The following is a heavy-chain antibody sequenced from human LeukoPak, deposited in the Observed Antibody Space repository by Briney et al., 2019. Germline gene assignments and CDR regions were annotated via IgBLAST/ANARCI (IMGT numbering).Heavy chain of an antibody. D-gene: IGHD5-12*01. CDR2: ISSTSSNI. J-gene: IGHJ3*02. CDR3: ARGGYSGYVTFDI. CDR1: RFTFSNYA. Sequence: GGSLRLSCVASRFTFSNYAMNWVRQAPGKGLEWVSSISSTSSNIYYADSVKGRFTISRDNGKNSLYLQMNSLRAEDTAVYYCARGGYSGYVTFDIWGQGTMVTVSS. V-gene: IGHV3-21*01.